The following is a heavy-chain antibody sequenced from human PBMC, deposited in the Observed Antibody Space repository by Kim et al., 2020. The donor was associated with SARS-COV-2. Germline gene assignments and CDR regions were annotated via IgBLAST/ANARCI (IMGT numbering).Heavy chain of an antibody. CDR1: GYTFTGYY. J-gene: IGHJ4*02. CDR2: INPNSGGT. D-gene: IGHD3-10*01. CDR3: ARGSPGFGESPPLPRY. Sequence: ASVKVSCKASGYTFTGYYMHWVRQAPGQGLEWMGWINPNSGGTNYAQKFQGRVTMTRDTSISTAHMELSRLRSDDTAVYYCARGSPGFGESPPLPRYWGQGTLVTVSS. V-gene: IGHV1-2*02.